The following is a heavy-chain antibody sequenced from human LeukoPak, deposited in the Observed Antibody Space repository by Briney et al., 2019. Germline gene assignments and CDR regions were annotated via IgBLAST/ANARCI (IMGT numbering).Heavy chain of an antibody. J-gene: IGHJ5*02. CDR2: MNPNSGNT. CDR3: ARGTPSDVLRYFDWLEYNWFDP. V-gene: IGHV1-8*01. D-gene: IGHD3-9*01. CDR1: GYTFTSYD. Sequence: GASVKVSCKASGYTFTSYDINWVRQAPGQGLEWMGWMNPNSGNTGYAQKFQGRVTMTRNTSISTAYMELSSLRSEDTAVYYCARGTPSDVLRYFDWLEYNWFDPWGQGTLATVSS.